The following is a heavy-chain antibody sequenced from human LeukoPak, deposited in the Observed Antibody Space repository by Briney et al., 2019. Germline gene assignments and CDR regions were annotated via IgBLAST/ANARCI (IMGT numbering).Heavy chain of an antibody. Sequence: SETLSPTCTVSGGSISSYYWSWIRQPAGKGLEWIGRIYTSGSTNYNPSLKSRVTISVDTSKNQFSLKLSSVTAADTAVYYCARLVAYCDKTSCSGSWGQGTLVTVSS. CDR1: GGSISSYY. V-gene: IGHV4-4*07. CDR2: IYTSGST. D-gene: IGHD2-21*01. CDR3: ARLVAYCDKTSCSGS. J-gene: IGHJ4*02.